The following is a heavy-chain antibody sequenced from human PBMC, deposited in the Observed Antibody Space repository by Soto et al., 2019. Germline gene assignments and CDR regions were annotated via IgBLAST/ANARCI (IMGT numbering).Heavy chain of an antibody. J-gene: IGHJ5*02. CDR1: GYTFTSYG. V-gene: IGHV1-18*01. Sequence: VAPVKVSCKPSGYTFTSYGISWVRQAPEQGLEWMGWISAYNGNTNYAQKLQGRVTMTTDTSTSTAYMELRSLRSDDTAVYYCASYDSSGQGWFDPWGQGTLVTVSS. CDR3: ASYDSSGQGWFDP. CDR2: ISAYNGNT. D-gene: IGHD3-22*01.